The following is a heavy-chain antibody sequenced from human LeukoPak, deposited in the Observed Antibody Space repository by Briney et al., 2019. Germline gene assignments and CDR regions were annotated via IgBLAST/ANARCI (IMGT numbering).Heavy chain of an antibody. D-gene: IGHD3-10*01. Sequence: ASVKVSCKASGQSLTGYFIHWVRQAPGQGLEWVGRIDPKTGDTIYAQNFQGRVTVTSATSISTAYMALSRLTSDDTAVYFCARLGLHGSGTYYFFDYWGQGTLVTVSS. CDR3: ARLGLHGSGTYYFFDY. V-gene: IGHV1-2*06. J-gene: IGHJ4*02. CDR1: GQSLTGYF. CDR2: IDPKTGDT.